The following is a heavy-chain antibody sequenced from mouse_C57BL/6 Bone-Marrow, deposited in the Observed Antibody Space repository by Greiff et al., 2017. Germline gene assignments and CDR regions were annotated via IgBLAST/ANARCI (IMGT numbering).Heavy chain of an antibody. J-gene: IGHJ2*01. Sequence: QVQLQQPGAELVKPGASVKLSCKASGYTFTSYWMHWVKQRPGQGLEWIGMIHPNSGSTNYNEKFKSKATLTVDKSSSTAYMQLSSLTSEDSAVYYCARTFSTTVGYFDYWGQGTTLTVSS. V-gene: IGHV1-64*01. CDR3: ARTFSTTVGYFDY. CDR1: GYTFTSYW. CDR2: IHPNSGST. D-gene: IGHD1-1*01.